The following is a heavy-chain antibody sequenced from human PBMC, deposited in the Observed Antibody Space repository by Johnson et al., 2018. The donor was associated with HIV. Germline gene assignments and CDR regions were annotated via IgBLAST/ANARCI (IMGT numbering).Heavy chain of an antibody. Sequence: VQLVESGGGLVQPGGSLRLSCAASGFTVSSNYMSWVRQAPGKGLEWVSVIYSGGSTYYADSVKGRFTISRDNSKNTLYLQMNSLRAEDTAVYYCARRYCSSGYYRGSEAFLSASFLW. CDR2: IYSGGST. J-gene: IGHJ2*01. V-gene: IGHV3-66*01. CDR3: ARRYCSSGYYRGSEAFLSASFL. D-gene: IGHD3-22*01. CDR1: GFTVSSNY.